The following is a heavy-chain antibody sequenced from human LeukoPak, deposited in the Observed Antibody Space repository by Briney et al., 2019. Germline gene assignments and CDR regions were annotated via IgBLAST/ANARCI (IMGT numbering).Heavy chain of an antibody. J-gene: IGHJ4*02. D-gene: IGHD1-26*01. CDR2: TSYGGGA. CDR3: ATAEWENFYFDS. Sequence: SETLSLTCTVSGASVSRGGYYWSWIRQHPGKGLEWIGFTSYGGGAYYNPSLMSRITMSVDPSQNQFSLKMRDVAAADTAVYFCATAEWENFYFDSWGQGALVAVTS. CDR1: GASVSRGGYY. V-gene: IGHV4-31*03.